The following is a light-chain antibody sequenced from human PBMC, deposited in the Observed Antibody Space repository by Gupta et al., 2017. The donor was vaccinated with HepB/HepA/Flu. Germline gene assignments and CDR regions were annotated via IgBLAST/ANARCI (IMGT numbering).Light chain of an antibody. CDR1: SSNIGAGYD. J-gene: IGLJ2*01. CDR2: GNS. Sequence: QSVLRPPPSVSGPPGLRDTISCPGRSSNIGAGYDVHWYQQLPGPAPKLLIYGNSNRPSGVPDRFSASKSGTSAALAITGRQAEDEAAYYCQSYDGSLTGVVFGGGTKLTVL. V-gene: IGLV1-40*01. CDR3: QSYDGSLTGVV.